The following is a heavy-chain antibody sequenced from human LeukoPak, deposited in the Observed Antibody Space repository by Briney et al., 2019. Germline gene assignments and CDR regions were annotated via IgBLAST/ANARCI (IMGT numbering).Heavy chain of an antibody. CDR2: IYYSGST. J-gene: IGHJ4*02. D-gene: IGHD6-13*01. CDR3: ARGNIAAAVN. Sequence: SETLSLTCAVYGGSFSGYYWSWIRQPPGKGLEWIGYIYYSGSTNYNPSLKSRVTISVDTSKNQFSLKLSSVTAADTAVYYCARGNIAAAVNWGQGTLVTVSS. V-gene: IGHV4-59*01. CDR1: GGSFSGYY.